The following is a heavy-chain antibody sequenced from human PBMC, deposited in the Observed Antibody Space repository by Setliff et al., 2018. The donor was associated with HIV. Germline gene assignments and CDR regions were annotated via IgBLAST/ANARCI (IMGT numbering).Heavy chain of an antibody. CDR2: IYYSGST. Sequence: SETLSLTCTVSGGSISSYYWSWIRQPPGKGLEWIGYIYYSGSTNYNPSLKSRVTISVDTSKNQFSLKLSSVTAADTAVYYCARADTVVVPAAISSIFYYYYYMDVWGKGTTVTVSS. J-gene: IGHJ6*03. CDR3: ARADTVVVPAAISSIFYYYYYMDV. CDR1: GGSISSYY. D-gene: IGHD2-2*01. V-gene: IGHV4-59*01.